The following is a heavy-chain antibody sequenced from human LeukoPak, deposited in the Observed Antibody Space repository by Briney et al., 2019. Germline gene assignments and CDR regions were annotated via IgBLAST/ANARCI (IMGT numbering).Heavy chain of an antibody. CDR2: ISWNSGSI. V-gene: IGHV3-9*01. J-gene: IGHJ4*02. CDR3: AKGQYYYDSSGYYYFDC. D-gene: IGHD3-22*01. CDR1: GLTFEDHA. Sequence: PGGSLRLFCADSGLTFEDHAMHWVRQAPGKGLEWVSGISWNSGSIGYADSVKGRFTISRDNVKNSLYPQMNSLRAEDTALYYCAKGQYYYDSSGYYYFDCWGQGTLVTVSS.